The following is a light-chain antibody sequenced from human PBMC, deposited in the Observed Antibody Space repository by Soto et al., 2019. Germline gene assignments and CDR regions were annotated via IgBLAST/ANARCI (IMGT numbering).Light chain of an antibody. Sequence: EILLTQSPGTLSLSPGETATVSCRASPSVTSTYLACYQQRPGQSPRLIIYGGYTRATGFPDRFSGGGSGIDFTLTISRLEPEDSAVYYCHCQQFDSSRIYSFGQGTKLEI. CDR2: GGY. CDR3: QQFDSSRIYS. V-gene: IGKV3-20*01. CDR1: PSVTSTY. J-gene: IGKJ2*03.